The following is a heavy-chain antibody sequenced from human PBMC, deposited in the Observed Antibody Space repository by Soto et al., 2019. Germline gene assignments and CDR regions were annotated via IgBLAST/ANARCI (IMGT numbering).Heavy chain of an antibody. Sequence: QVQLVQSGAEVKKPGASVKVSCKTSGFTFTNYYINWVRQAPGQGLEVMGWISAYSGNTNYAQNLQGRVTMTTDTSASTAYLELXSXRSDDTAVYFCARGDTYYVNWYFDYWGQGTLVTVSS. CDR1: GFTFTNYY. V-gene: IGHV1-18*01. J-gene: IGHJ4*02. CDR2: ISAYSGNT. CDR3: ARGDTYYVNWYFDY. D-gene: IGHD1-1*01.